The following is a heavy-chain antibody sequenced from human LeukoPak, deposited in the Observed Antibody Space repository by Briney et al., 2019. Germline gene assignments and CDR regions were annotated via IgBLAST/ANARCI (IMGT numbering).Heavy chain of an antibody. Sequence: PGGTLRLSCEASGFTFSSSAMNWVRQAPGKGLEWVSSISVSGDRTYYADSVKGRFTISRDNSKNTLLLQMNSLRAEDTAVYYCAKAADIVVVPAAMDYWGQGTLVTVSS. D-gene: IGHD2-2*01. V-gene: IGHV3-23*01. CDR1: GFTFSSSA. J-gene: IGHJ4*02. CDR3: AKAADIVVVPAAMDY. CDR2: ISVSGDRT.